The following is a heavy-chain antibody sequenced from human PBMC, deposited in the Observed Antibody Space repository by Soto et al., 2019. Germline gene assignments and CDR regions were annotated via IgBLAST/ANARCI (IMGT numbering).Heavy chain of an antibody. Sequence: GGSLRLSCAASGFTFSSYGMHWVRQAPGKGLEWVAVIWYDGSNKYYADSVKGRFTISRDNSKNTLYLQMNSLRAEDTAVYYCARDPANRERRYQSGRLYWGQGTLVTVSS. CDR1: GFTFSSYG. J-gene: IGHJ4*02. CDR3: ARDPANRERRYQSGRLY. V-gene: IGHV3-33*01. CDR2: IWYDGSNK. D-gene: IGHD6-25*01.